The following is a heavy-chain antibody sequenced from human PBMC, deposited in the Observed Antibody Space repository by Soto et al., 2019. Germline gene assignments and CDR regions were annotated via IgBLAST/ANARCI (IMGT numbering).Heavy chain of an antibody. J-gene: IGHJ6*02. V-gene: IGHV3-15*07. CDR3: TTGVGLYYYDSSGYSRRYYYYGMDV. CDR2: IKSKTDGGTT. CDR1: GFTFSNAW. Sequence: GGSLRLSCAASGFTFSNAWMNWVRQAPGKGLEWVGRIKSKTDGGTTDYAAPVKGRFTISRDDSKNTLYLQMNSLKTEDTAVYYCTTGVGLYYYDSSGYSRRYYYYGMDVWGQGTTVTVSS. D-gene: IGHD3-22*01.